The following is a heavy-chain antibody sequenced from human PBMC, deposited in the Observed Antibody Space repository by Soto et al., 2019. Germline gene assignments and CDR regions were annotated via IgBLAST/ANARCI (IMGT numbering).Heavy chain of an antibody. J-gene: IGHJ4*02. CDR3: AKDLEVARDSSGSIDY. CDR2: ISGSGGST. D-gene: IGHD3-22*01. Sequence: GGSLRLSCAASGFTFSSYAMSWVRQAPGKGLEWVSAISGSGGSTYYADSVKGRFTISRDNSKNTLYLQMNSLRAEDTAVYYCAKDLEVARDSSGSIDYWSQGTQVTVSS. V-gene: IGHV3-23*01. CDR1: GFTFSSYA.